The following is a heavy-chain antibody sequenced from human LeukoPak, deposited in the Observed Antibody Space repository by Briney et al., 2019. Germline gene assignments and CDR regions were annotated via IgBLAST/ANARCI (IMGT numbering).Heavy chain of an antibody. J-gene: IGHJ4*02. Sequence: GASVKVSCKASGYTFTSNGISWVRQAPGQGLEWMGWISGYNGNTNYAQKLQGRVTMTTDTSTSTAYMDLRSLRSDGTAVYYCARWGYCSGSSCYSGHELDYWGKETLVTVSS. CDR3: ARWGYCSGSSCYSGHELDY. D-gene: IGHD2-15*01. CDR1: GYTFTSNG. CDR2: ISGYNGNT. V-gene: IGHV1-18*01.